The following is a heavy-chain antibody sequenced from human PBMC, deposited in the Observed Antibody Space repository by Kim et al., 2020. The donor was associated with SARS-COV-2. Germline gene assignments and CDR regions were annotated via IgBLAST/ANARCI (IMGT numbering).Heavy chain of an antibody. CDR2: IYYSGST. CDR1: GGSISSSSYY. D-gene: IGHD2-15*01. Sequence: SETLSLTYTVSGGSISSSSYYWGWIRQPPGKGLEWIGSIYYSGSTYYNPSLKSRVTISVDTSKNQFSLKLSSVTAADTAVYYCARLSVVVVAAVDYWGQGTLVTVSS. J-gene: IGHJ4*02. V-gene: IGHV4-39*01. CDR3: ARLSVVVVAAVDY.